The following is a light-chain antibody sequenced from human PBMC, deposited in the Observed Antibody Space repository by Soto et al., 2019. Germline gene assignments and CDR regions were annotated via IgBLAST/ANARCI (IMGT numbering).Light chain of an antibody. J-gene: IGKJ1*01. CDR3: QQYNSYSPVG. V-gene: IGKV3-15*01. CDR1: QSVRNN. Sequence: EIVMTQSPATLSVSPGERATLSCRASQSVRNNLAWYQQKPGLPPRLLIYAASTRATGIPARFSGSGSGTDFTLTISSLQPDDFATYYCQQYNSYSPVGFGQGTKVDIK. CDR2: AAS.